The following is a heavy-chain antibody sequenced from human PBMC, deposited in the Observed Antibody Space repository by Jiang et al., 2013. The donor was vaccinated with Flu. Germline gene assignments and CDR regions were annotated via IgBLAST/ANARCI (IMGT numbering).Heavy chain of an antibody. D-gene: IGHD3-9*01. J-gene: IGHJ3*02. V-gene: IGHV1-18*04. CDR3: ARNFRLGDAFDI. Sequence: TSYGISWVRQAPGQGLEWMGWISAYNGNTNYAQKLQGRVTMTTDTSTSTAYMELRSLRSDDTAVYYCARNFRLGDAFDIWGQGTMVTVSS. CDR2: ISAYNGNT. CDR1: TSYG.